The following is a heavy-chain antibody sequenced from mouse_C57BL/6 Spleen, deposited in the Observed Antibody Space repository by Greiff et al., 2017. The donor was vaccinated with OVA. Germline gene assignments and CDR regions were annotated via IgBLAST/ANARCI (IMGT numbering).Heavy chain of an antibody. D-gene: IGHD2-1*01. V-gene: IGHV2-9-1*01. CDR2: IWTGGGT. J-gene: IGHJ1*03. CDR1: GFSLTSYA. CDR3: ARNQIYYGNYDWYFDV. Sequence: VHLVESGPGLVAPSQSLSITCTVSGFSLTSYAISWVRQPPGKGLEWLGVIWTGGGTNYNSALKSRLSISKDNSKSQVFLKMNSLQTDDTARYYCARNQIYYGNYDWYFDVWGTGTTVTVSS.